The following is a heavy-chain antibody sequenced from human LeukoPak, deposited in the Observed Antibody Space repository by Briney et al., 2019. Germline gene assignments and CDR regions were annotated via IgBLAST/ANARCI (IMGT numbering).Heavy chain of an antibody. D-gene: IGHD5-24*01. CDR1: GYTLTELS. J-gene: IGHJ4*02. Sequence: ALVKVSCKVSGYTLTELSMHWVRQAPGKGLEWMGGFDPEDGETIYAQKFQGRVTMTRDMSTSTVYMELSSLRSEDTAVYYCARDDGSVGYWGQGTLVTVSS. CDR2: FDPEDGET. CDR3: ARDDGSVGY. V-gene: IGHV1-24*01.